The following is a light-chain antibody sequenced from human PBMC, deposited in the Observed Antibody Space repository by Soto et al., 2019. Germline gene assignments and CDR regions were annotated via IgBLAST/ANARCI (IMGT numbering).Light chain of an antibody. J-gene: IGKJ5*01. Sequence: EIVMTQSPATLSVSPGERATLSCRASQSVSSNLAWYQQKPGQAPRLLIYGASSRATGIPDRFSGSGSGTDFTLTISRLEPEDFAVYYCQQYGSSPWITFGQGTRLEI. CDR2: GAS. CDR1: QSVSSN. CDR3: QQYGSSPWIT. V-gene: IGKV3-20*01.